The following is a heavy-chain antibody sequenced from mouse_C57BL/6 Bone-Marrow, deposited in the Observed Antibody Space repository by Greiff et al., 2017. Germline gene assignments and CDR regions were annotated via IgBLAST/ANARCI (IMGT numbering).Heavy chain of an antibody. V-gene: IGHV12-3*01. CDR1: GFPITSGYY. Sequence: QVQLKESGPGLVKPSQSLFLTCSITGFPITSGYYWIWIRQSPGKPLEWMGYITHSGETFYNPSLQSPISITRETSKNQFFLQLNSVTTEDTAMYYCAGGTYDYEGYFDVWGTGTTVTVSS. CDR3: AGGTYDYEGYFDV. J-gene: IGHJ1*03. CDR2: ITHSGET. D-gene: IGHD2-4*01.